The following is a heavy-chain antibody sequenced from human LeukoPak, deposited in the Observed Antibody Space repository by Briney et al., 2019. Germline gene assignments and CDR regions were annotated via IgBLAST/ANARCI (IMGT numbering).Heavy chain of an antibody. CDR2: ISYDGSNK. D-gene: IGHD5/OR15-5a*01. V-gene: IGHV3-30*18. Sequence: GGSLRLSCAASGFTFSNYGMHWVRQAPGKGLEWVAVISYDGSNKYYADSVKGRFTISRDNSKNTLYLQMNSLRAEDTAVYYCAKDRSTAFDYWGQGTLVTVSS. CDR1: GFTFSNYG. CDR3: AKDRSTAFDY. J-gene: IGHJ4*02.